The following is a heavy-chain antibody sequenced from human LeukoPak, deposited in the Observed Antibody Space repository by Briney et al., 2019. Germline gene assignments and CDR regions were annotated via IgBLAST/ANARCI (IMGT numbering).Heavy chain of an antibody. J-gene: IGHJ4*02. CDR1: GFTFRDYY. CDR2: ISSSGSTI. D-gene: IGHD6-19*01. Sequence: GGSLRLSCAASGFTFRDYYMSWIRQAPGKGLEWVSYISSSGSTIYYADSVKGRFTISRDNSKNTLYLQLNSLRAEDTAVYYCVKDQREAYGSGWSRDFDYWGQGTLVTVSS. V-gene: IGHV3-11*04. CDR3: VKDQREAYGSGWSRDFDY.